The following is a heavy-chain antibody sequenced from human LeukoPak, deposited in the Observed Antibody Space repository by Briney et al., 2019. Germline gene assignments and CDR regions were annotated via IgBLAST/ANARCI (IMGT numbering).Heavy chain of an antibody. CDR1: GFTFSSYW. Sequence: GGSLRLSCAASGFTFSSYWMSWVRQAPGKGLEWVANIKQDGSESYYVDYVKGRFTFSRDNAKNSLYLQINSLRAEDTAVYYCARDRTYSNGGDHFDYWGQGTLVTVSS. D-gene: IGHD4-11*01. CDR2: IKQDGSES. J-gene: IGHJ4*02. CDR3: ARDRTYSNGGDHFDY. V-gene: IGHV3-7*01.